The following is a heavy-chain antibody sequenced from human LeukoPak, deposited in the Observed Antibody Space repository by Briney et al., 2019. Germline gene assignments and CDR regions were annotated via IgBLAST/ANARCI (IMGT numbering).Heavy chain of an antibody. J-gene: IGHJ3*02. Sequence: GGSLRLSCAASGFTFSTYAVNWVRQAPGKGLEWVSAISGSGGSTYYADSVKGRFTISRDNSKNTLYLQMNSLRAEDTAVYYCAKADTAMPYDAFDIWGQGTMVTVSS. D-gene: IGHD5-18*01. CDR2: ISGSGGST. V-gene: IGHV3-23*01. CDR3: AKADTAMPYDAFDI. CDR1: GFTFSTYA.